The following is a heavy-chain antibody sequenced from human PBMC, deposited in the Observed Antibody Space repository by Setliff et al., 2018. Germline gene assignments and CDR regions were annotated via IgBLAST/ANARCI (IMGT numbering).Heavy chain of an antibody. CDR1: GASISNDAYY. Sequence: PSETLSLTCTVSGASISNDAYYWSWIRQQPGKGLEWIASIYYSGSTYYNPSLKSRLRVSMDSSKNQFYLDLSSVTAADTAVYYCARDRRGGYGAINWFDPWGQGTLVTVSS. V-gene: IGHV4-31*03. J-gene: IGHJ5*02. D-gene: IGHD3-16*01. CDR3: ARDRRGGYGAINWFDP. CDR2: IYYSGST.